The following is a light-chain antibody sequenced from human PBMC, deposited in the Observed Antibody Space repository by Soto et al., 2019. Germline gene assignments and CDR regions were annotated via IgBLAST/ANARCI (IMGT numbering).Light chain of an antibody. V-gene: IGKV1-5*03. Sequence: DIQMTQSPSTLSGSVGDRVTITCRASQTISSWLAWYQQKPGKAPKLLIDKASTLKSGVPSRFSGSGSVTEFTLTISSLQPDDFATYYCQHYNSYSEAFGQGTKVELK. CDR1: QTISSW. CDR3: QHYNSYSEA. J-gene: IGKJ1*01. CDR2: KAS.